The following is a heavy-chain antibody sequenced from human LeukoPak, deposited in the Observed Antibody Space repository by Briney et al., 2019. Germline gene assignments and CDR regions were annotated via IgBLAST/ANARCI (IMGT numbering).Heavy chain of an antibody. CDR1: GFTFNRYG. D-gene: IGHD6-13*01. V-gene: IGHV3-30*18. Sequence: GGSLRLSCAASGFTFNRYGMHWVRQAPGKGLEWVAVISFDGKVSYYADSVKGRFTISRDNSKNMLYLQMNSLRAEDTAVYYCAKDRKAAAGYFGYWGQGTLVTVSS. CDR2: ISFDGKVS. CDR3: AKDRKAAAGYFGY. J-gene: IGHJ4*02.